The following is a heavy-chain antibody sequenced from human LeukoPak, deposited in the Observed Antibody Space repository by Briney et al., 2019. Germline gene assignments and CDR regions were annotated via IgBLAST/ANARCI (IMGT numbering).Heavy chain of an antibody. J-gene: IGHJ5*02. CDR2: INHSEYI. CDR1: GGSFSGYY. D-gene: IGHD2-2*01. Sequence: SETLSLTCAVYGGSFSGYYWSWIRQPPGKGLEWIGEINHSEYINYNPSLKSRVTISVDTSKNQFYLKLSSVTAADTAVYYCARGNGYCSSTSCPHWFDPWGQGTLVTVSS. V-gene: IGHV4-34*01. CDR3: ARGNGYCSSTSCPHWFDP.